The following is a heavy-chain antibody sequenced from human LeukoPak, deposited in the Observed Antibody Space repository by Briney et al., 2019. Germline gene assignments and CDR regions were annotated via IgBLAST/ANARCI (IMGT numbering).Heavy chain of an antibody. CDR2: ISSSSSTI. J-gene: IGHJ4*02. CDR3: AGSPIVGATTGLDY. CDR1: GFTFSSYS. V-gene: IGHV3-48*04. D-gene: IGHD1-26*01. Sequence: GGSLRLSCAASGFTFSSYSMNWVRQAPGKGLEWVSCISSSSSTIYYADSVKGRFTISRDNAKNSLYLQMNSLRAEDTAVYYCAGSPIVGATTGLDYWGQGTLVTVSS.